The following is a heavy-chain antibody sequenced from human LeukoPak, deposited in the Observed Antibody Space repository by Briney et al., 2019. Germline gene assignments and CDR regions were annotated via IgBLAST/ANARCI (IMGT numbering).Heavy chain of an antibody. Sequence: SETLSLTCTVSGGSISTSTYYWGWIRQAPGKGLEWIGTIYYSGSTYYNPSLKSRVTISVDTSKNQFSLKLSSVTAADTAVYYCASSYDILTGYDYWGQGTLVTVSS. CDR3: ASSYDILTGYDY. CDR1: GGSISTSTYY. D-gene: IGHD3-9*01. CDR2: IYYSGST. V-gene: IGHV4-39*07. J-gene: IGHJ4*02.